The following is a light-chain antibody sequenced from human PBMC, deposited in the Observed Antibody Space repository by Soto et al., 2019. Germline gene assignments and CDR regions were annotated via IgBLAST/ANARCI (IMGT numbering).Light chain of an antibody. J-gene: IGKJ3*01. CDR2: GAS. CDR1: HSVISDY. Sequence: IVLTQSPGTLSLSPGETATLSCRASHSVISDYLSWYQQKPGQPPRLLIYGASNRATGIPDRFSGSGSGTDFTLTISRLEPEDFGMYYCQQYGRSPLVTFGPGTRVDFK. V-gene: IGKV3-20*01. CDR3: QQYGRSPLVT.